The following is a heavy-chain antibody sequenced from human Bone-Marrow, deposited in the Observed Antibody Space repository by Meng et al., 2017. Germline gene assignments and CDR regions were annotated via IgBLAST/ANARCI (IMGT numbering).Heavy chain of an antibody. CDR3: ARGPSHGGRYSDY. Sequence: QVQLQESGPGLVKPSETLSLTCTVSGGSISTYYWSWIRQSPEKGLEWIGYINYSGRTNSIPSLRSRATISVDPSKNQFSLNLRSVTTADTAVYYCARGPSHGGRYSDYWGQGTLVTVSS. CDR2: INYSGRT. D-gene: IGHD2-21*02. CDR1: GGSISTYY. V-gene: IGHV4-59*01. J-gene: IGHJ4*02.